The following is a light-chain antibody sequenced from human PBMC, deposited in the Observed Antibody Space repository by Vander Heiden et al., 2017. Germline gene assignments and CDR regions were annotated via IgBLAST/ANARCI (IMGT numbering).Light chain of an antibody. V-gene: IGLV3-19*01. J-gene: IGLJ3*02. CDR3: NSRDSSGNHLNWV. CDR1: SLRSYY. Sequence: SSELTQDPAVSVALGQTVRITCQGDSLRSYYASWYQQKPGQAPVLVIYGKNNRPSGIPDRFSGPSSGNTASLTITGAQAEDEADYYCNSRDSSGNHLNWVFGGGTKLTGL. CDR2: GKN.